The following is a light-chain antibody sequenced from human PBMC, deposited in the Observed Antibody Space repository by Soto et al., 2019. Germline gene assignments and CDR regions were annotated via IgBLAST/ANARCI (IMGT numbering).Light chain of an antibody. V-gene: IGKV3-20*01. J-gene: IGKJ5*01. CDR3: QQYSSYPIT. CDR2: GAS. CDR1: HPIIGNC. Sequence: PGEKATLSCMSSHPIIGNCLAWYHQKPGQPPRLLIHGASNMASGIPARFSGSGSGTNFSLTISRLEPEDSAVYYCQQYSSYPITFGQGTRLEI.